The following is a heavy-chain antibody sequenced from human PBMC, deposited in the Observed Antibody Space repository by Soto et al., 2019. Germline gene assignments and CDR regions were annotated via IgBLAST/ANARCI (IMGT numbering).Heavy chain of an antibody. J-gene: IGHJ4*02. V-gene: IGHV1-24*01. CDR2: FDPEDGET. Sequence: GASVKVSCKVSGYTLTELSMHWVRQAPGKGLEWMGGFDPEDGETIYAQKFQGRVTMTEDTSTDTAYMELSSLRSEDTAVYYCATFPYDSSGYYFDYWGQGTLVTVSS. CDR3: ATFPYDSSGYYFDY. CDR1: GYTLTELS. D-gene: IGHD3-22*01.